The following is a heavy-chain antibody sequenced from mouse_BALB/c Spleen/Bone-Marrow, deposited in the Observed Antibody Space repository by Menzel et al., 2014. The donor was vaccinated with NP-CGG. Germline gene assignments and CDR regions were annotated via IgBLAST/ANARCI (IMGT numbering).Heavy chain of an antibody. D-gene: IGHD3-2*01. CDR1: GYTFTTYW. Sequence: QVQLQQPGAELVRPGASVKLSCKASGYTFTTYWMHWVKQRPGQGLEWIGEINPSDGRTNYSEKSKSKATLTVDKSSNTAYMQLSSLTSEDSAVYYCARRDSSGYLFDYWGQGTTLTVSS. CDR3: ARRDSSGYLFDY. CDR2: INPSDGRT. J-gene: IGHJ2*01. V-gene: IGHV1S81*02.